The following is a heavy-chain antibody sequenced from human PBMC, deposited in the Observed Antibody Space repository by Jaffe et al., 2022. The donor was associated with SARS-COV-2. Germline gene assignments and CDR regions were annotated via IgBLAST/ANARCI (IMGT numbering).Heavy chain of an antibody. D-gene: IGHD6-13*01. V-gene: IGHV3-30*18. CDR2: ISNDGTNK. CDR3: AKDLYSSDWYSWSSDY. CDR1: GFTFRTYA. Sequence: QVRLMESGGGVVQPGRSLRLSCAASGFTFRTYAMHWVRQSPGKGLQWVAVISNDGTNKYHADSVKGRFTISRDNSKNTLYLQMNSLRAEDTAVYYCAKDLYSSDWYSWSSDYWGQGTLVTVSS. J-gene: IGHJ4*02.